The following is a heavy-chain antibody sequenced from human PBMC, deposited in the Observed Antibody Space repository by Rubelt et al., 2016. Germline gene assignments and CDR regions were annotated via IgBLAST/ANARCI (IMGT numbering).Heavy chain of an antibody. V-gene: IGHV1-18*01. Sequence: QLQLVQSGAEVKKPGASVKVSCKASGYTFTSYGISWVRQAPGQGLEWMGWISAYDGNTNYAQKLQGRGTITTDTSTSTGYMGLRSRRSDDTAVYFCARDQLALYAFDIWGQGTMVTVSS. D-gene: IGHD1-1*01. J-gene: IGHJ3*02. CDR3: ARDQLALYAFDI. CDR1: GYTFTSYG. CDR2: ISAYDGNT.